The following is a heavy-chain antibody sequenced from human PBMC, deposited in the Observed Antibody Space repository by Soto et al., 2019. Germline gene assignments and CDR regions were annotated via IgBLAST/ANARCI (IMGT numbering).Heavy chain of an antibody. J-gene: IGHJ6*03. D-gene: IGHD3-16*01. CDR2: ICSGGSI. Sequence: GSLRLSCAASGFTVSSNYMSWVRQAPGKGLEWVSVICSGGSIYYADSVKGRFTISRDNAKNTLYLQMNSLRAEDTAVYYCARVLYDYIWPYMDVWGKGTTVTVSS. CDR3: ARVLYDYIWPYMDV. V-gene: IGHV3-53*01. CDR1: GFTVSSNY.